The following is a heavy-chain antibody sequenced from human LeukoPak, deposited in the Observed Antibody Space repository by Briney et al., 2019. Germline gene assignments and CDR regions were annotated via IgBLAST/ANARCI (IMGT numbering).Heavy chain of an antibody. J-gene: IGHJ4*02. CDR2: ISYDGYNK. Sequence: GGSLRLSCAASGFTFSSYAMHWVRQASGKGLEWVALISYDGYNKHYADSVKGRFSISRDNSKNTLYLQMNSLRADDTAIYYCAKAGSSGSFDSWGQGTLVTVSS. CDR3: AKAGSSGSFDS. V-gene: IGHV3-30*18. CDR1: GFTFSSYA. D-gene: IGHD6-19*01.